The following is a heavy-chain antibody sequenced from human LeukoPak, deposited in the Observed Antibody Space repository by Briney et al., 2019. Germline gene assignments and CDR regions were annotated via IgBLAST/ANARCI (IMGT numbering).Heavy chain of an antibody. Sequence: SETLSLTCTVSGGSISSYYWGWIRQPPGKGLEWIGSIYYSGGTYYNPSLKSRVTISVDTSKNQFSLKLSSVTAADTAVYYCARDSSGYYPNWFDPWGQGTLVTVSS. J-gene: IGHJ5*02. CDR2: IYYSGGT. CDR1: GGSISSYY. V-gene: IGHV4-39*07. CDR3: ARDSSGYYPNWFDP. D-gene: IGHD3-22*01.